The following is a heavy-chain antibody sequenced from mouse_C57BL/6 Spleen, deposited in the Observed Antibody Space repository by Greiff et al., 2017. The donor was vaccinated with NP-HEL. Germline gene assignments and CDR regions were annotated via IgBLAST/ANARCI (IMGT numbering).Heavy chain of an antibody. V-gene: IGHV1-9*01. D-gene: IGHD1-2*01. CDR1: GYTFTGYW. CDR3: ARLRPYYYAMDY. Sequence: VQLQQSGAELMKPGASVKLSCKATGYTFTGYWIEWVKQRPGHGLEWIGEILPGSGSTNYNAKFKGKATFTADTSSNTAYMQLSSLTTEDTAIYYCARLRPYYYAMDYWGQGTSVTVSS. CDR2: ILPGSGST. J-gene: IGHJ4*01.